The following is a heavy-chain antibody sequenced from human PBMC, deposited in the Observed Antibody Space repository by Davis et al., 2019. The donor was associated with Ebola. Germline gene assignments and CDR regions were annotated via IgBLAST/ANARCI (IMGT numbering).Heavy chain of an antibody. J-gene: IGHJ3*02. V-gene: IGHV1-18*01. CDR2: ISAYNGNT. CDR3: ARTRIVGTTTTASDI. CDR1: GYSFKNYA. D-gene: IGHD1-26*01. Sequence: AASVKVSCKASGYSFKNYAISWVRQAPGQGLEWMGWISAYNGNTNYAQKVQGRVTMTTDTSTGTAYLDLRSLRSDDTAVYFCARTRIVGTTTTASDIWGQGTLVTVSS.